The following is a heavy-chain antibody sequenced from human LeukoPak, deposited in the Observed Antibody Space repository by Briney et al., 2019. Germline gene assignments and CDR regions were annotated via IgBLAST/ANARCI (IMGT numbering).Heavy chain of an antibody. CDR2: VGGSGDFT. V-gene: IGHV3-23*01. CDR3: AKDMITGTTPRPLGN. J-gene: IGHJ4*02. Sequence: GGSLRLSCAASGFTSSSYWMSWVRQAPGKGLEWVSYVGGSGDFTYYADSVKGRFTISRDNSKNTVYLQMNSLRAEDTAVYYCAKDMITGTTPRPLGNWGQGTLVTVSS. CDR1: GFTSSSYW. D-gene: IGHD1-7*01.